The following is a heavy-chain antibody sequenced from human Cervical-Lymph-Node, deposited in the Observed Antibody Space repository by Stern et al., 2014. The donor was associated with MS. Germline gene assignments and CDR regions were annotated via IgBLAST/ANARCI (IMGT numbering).Heavy chain of an antibody. CDR2: IWYDGSNK. CDR1: GFTFSSYG. CDR3: ARGPPYYFDY. Sequence: VQLVESGGGVVQPGRSLRLSCAASGFTFSSYGMHWVRQAPGKGLEWVAVIWYDGSNKYYADSVKGRFTISRDNSKNTRDWKMNSLRAEDTAVYYCARGPPYYFDYWGQGTLVTVSS. V-gene: IGHV3-33*01. J-gene: IGHJ4*02.